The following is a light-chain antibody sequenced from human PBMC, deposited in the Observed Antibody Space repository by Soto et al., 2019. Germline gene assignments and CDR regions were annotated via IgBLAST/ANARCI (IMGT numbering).Light chain of an antibody. CDR1: QSVSSN. CDR3: QQYNNRPPWT. CDR2: GAS. V-gene: IGKV3-15*01. Sequence: EIVMTQSQATLSVSPSERTTLSCRAAQSVSSNLSWYQQKPGQAPRLLIYGASTRATGIPARFSGSGSGTELTLTIHSLQSEDFAVYYCQQYNNRPPWTFGQGT. J-gene: IGKJ1*01.